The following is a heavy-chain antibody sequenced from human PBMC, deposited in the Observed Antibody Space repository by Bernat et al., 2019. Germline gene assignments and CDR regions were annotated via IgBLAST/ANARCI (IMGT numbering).Heavy chain of an antibody. D-gene: IGHD5-18*01. V-gene: IGHV3-23*01. CDR1: GFTFSSFA. Sequence: EVQLLESGGGLVQPGGSLRLSCAASGFTFSSFAMTWVRQAPGKGLEWVSTIGGSGVTTYYADYVKGRFIVSRDNSKNTLFLQMNSLRAEDTAVYYCARGSHRPTWIQDYYYGMDVWGQGTTVTVSS. CDR3: ARGSHRPTWIQDYYYGMDV. J-gene: IGHJ6*02. CDR2: IGGSGVTT.